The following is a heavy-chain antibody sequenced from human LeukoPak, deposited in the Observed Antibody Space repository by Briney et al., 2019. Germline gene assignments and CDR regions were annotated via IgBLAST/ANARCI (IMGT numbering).Heavy chain of an antibody. D-gene: IGHD1-1*01. V-gene: IGHV4-59*01. Sequence: SETLSLTCTVSGVSISSYYWSWIRQPPGKGLEWIGYIYYSGSTNYNPSLKSRVTISVDTSKNQFSLKLSSVTAADTAVYYCARSRLGTMDVYFDNWGQGTLVTVSS. CDR1: GVSISSYY. CDR2: IYYSGST. J-gene: IGHJ4*02. CDR3: ARSRLGTMDVYFDN.